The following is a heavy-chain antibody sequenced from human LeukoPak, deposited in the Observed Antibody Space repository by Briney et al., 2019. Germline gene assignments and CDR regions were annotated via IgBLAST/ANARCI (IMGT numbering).Heavy chain of an antibody. Sequence: PGGSLRLSCAASVFTVSSNYMSWVRQAPGKGLEWVSVIYSGGSTYFGDSVKGRFTISRDNSKNTLYLQMNSLRAEDTAVYYCARARWFGESTGNWFDPWGQGTLVTVSS. CDR1: VFTVSSNY. V-gene: IGHV3-66*01. J-gene: IGHJ5*02. CDR2: IYSGGST. D-gene: IGHD3-10*01. CDR3: ARARWFGESTGNWFDP.